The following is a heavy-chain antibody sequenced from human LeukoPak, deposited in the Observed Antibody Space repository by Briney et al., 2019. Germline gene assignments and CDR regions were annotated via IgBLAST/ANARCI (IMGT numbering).Heavy chain of an antibody. D-gene: IGHD1-26*01. V-gene: IGHV3-74*03. J-gene: IGHJ3*02. CDR2: VHKDGIST. Sequence: GGSLRLSCAASGFTFSSFWMHWVRQAPGKGLVWVSHVHKDGISTTYTDSVKGRFTISRDNAKNTMDLQMNSLRAEDTGVYYCARGGSGCFDIWGQGTMVTVSS. CDR3: ARGGSGCFDI. CDR1: GFTFSSFW.